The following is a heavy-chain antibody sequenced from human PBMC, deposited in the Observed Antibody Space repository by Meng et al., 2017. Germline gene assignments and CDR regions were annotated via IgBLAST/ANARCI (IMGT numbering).Heavy chain of an antibody. J-gene: IGHJ5*02. CDR3: ARSGFGELVNWFDP. V-gene: IGHV3-11*04. CDR1: GFTFSDYY. CDR2: ISSSGSTI. D-gene: IGHD3-10*01. Sequence: QVQRGEAGGGLGKPGGSLRLSCAASGFTFSDYYMSWIRQAPGKGLEWVSYISSSGSTIYYADSVKGRFTISRDNAKNSLYLQMNSLRAEDTAVYYCARSGFGELVNWFDPWGQGTLVTVSS.